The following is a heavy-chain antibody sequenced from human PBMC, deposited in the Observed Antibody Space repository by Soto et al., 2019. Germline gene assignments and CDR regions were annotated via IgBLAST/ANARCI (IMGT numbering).Heavy chain of an antibody. CDR2: ISSSGGST. V-gene: IGHV3-23*01. D-gene: IGHD2-8*01. Sequence: EVQLLESGGGLVQPGGSLRLSCAASGFTFSSYAMTWVRQAPGKGLEWVSTISSSGGSTYYADSVEGRFTISRDNSKNPLYLQMTSLRAEDTAVYYCAKEWSDARTREKCGLVDYWGQGTQVTVSS. CDR3: AKEWSDARTREKCGLVDY. J-gene: IGHJ4*02. CDR1: GFTFSSYA.